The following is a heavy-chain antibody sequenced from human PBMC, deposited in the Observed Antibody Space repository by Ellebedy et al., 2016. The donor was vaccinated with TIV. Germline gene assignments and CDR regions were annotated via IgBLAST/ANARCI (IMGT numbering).Heavy chain of an antibody. D-gene: IGHD4-17*01. V-gene: IGHV1-46*01. J-gene: IGHJ4*02. CDR1: GYPFTKYY. CDR2: LDARVGST. CDR3: ASVPSAGADF. Sequence: ASVKVSCKASGYPFTKYYFHWIRQAPGQGLEWMGVLDARVGSTTYAETLQGRITMTRDTSTRTVYMELSSLRSDGTAVYYCASVPSAGADFWGQGTLVTVSS.